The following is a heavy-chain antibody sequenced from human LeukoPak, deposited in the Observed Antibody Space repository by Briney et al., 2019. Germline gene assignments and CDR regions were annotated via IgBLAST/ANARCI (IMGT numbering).Heavy chain of an antibody. V-gene: IGHV4-59*12. CDR2: IYYSGST. CDR1: GGSISGSH. D-gene: IGHD5-12*01. CDR3: ARGVATIEKEGAFDI. J-gene: IGHJ3*02. Sequence: SETLSLTCFVSGGSISGSHWSWIRQPPGKGLEWIGYIYYSGSTYYNPSLKSRVTISVDTSKNQFSLKLSSVTAADTAVYYCARGVATIEKEGAFDIWGQGTMVTVSS.